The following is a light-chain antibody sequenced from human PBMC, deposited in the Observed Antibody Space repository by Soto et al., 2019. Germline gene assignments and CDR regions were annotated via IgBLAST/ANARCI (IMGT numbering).Light chain of an antibody. CDR2: GAS. CDR1: QSVSSSY. J-gene: IGKJ2*01. CDR3: QQSGSSPPYT. V-gene: IGKV3-20*01. Sequence: EIVLTQSPGTLSLPPEERATLSCRASQSVSSSYLAWYQQKPGQAPRLLIYGASSRATGIPDRFSGSGSGTDFTLTISRLEPEDFAVYYCQQSGSSPPYTFGQGTKLEIK.